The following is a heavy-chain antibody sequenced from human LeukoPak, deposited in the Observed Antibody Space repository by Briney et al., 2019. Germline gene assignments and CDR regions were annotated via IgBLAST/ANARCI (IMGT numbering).Heavy chain of an antibody. D-gene: IGHD3-16*01. J-gene: IGHJ6*03. CDR1: GYTFTGYY. CDR3: ARRRGGYYYMDV. Sequence: ASVKVSCKASGYTFTGYYMHWVRQAPGQGLEWMGWINPNSGGTNYAQKFQGRVTMTRDTSISTAYMELSRLRSDDTAVYYCARRRGGYYYMDVWGKGTTVTVSS. V-gene: IGHV1-2*02. CDR2: INPNSGGT.